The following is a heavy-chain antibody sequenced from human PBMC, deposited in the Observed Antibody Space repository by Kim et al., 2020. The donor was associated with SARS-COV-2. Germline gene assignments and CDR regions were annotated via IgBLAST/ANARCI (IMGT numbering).Heavy chain of an antibody. CDR1: GGSISSGGYY. Sequence: SETLSLTCTVSGGSISSGGYYWSWIRQHPGKGLEWIGYIYYSGSTYYNPSLKSRVTISVDTSKNQFSLKLSSVTAADTAVYYCARAPVIRITIFGVVIDYFDYWGQGPLVTVSS. CDR2: IYYSGST. J-gene: IGHJ4*02. CDR3: ARAPVIRITIFGVVIDYFDY. D-gene: IGHD3-3*01. V-gene: IGHV4-31*03.